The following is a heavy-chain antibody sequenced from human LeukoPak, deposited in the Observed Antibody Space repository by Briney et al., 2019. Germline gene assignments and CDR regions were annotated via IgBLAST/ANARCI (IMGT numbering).Heavy chain of an antibody. CDR3: ARVGEYCSGGSCYSDYYYYGMDV. J-gene: IGHJ6*02. Sequence: PGGSLRLSCAASGFTVSSNYMSWVRQAPGKGLEWVSVIYSGGSTYYADSVKGRFTISRHNSKNTLYLQMNSLRAEDTAVYYCARVGEYCSGGSCYSDYYYYGMDVWGQGTTVTVSS. CDR2: IYSGGST. CDR1: GFTVSSNY. V-gene: IGHV3-53*04. D-gene: IGHD2-15*01.